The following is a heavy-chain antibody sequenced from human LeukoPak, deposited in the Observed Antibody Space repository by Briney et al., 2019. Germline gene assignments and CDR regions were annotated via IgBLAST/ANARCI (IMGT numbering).Heavy chain of an antibody. CDR2: IIPIFGTA. Sequence: SVKVPCKASGGTFSSYAISWVRQAPGQGLEWMGGIIPIFGTANYAQKFQGRVTITADESTSTAYMELSSLRSEDTAVYYCARGDCSSTSCYPSLYYFDYWSQGTLVTVSS. J-gene: IGHJ4*02. D-gene: IGHD2-2*01. V-gene: IGHV1-69*13. CDR1: GGTFSSYA. CDR3: ARGDCSSTSCYPSLYYFDY.